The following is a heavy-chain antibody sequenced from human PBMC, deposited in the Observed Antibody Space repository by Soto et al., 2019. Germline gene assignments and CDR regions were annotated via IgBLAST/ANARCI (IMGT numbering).Heavy chain of an antibody. CDR2: INPNSGDT. CDR3: AKEGAIVAAGTRVYLYNAMDV. CDR1: GYTFTGYY. D-gene: IGHD1-26*01. J-gene: IGHJ6*02. Sequence: ASVKVSCKASGYTFTGYYVHWVRQAPGQGLEWMGWINPNSGDTYLAQRFQGRVTMNRDTSIGTAYMELRGLTSDDTAEYYCAKEGAIVAAGTRVYLYNAMDVWGQGTTVPVSS. V-gene: IGHV1-2*02.